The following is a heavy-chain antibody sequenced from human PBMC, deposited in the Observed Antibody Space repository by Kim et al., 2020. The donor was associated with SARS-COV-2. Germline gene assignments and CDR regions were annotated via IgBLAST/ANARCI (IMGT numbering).Heavy chain of an antibody. CDR3: ARAREKSVDY. V-gene: IGHV3-30*07. Sequence: QHYAAAVRGRFTISRDNSKNTVDLQMNSLRVEDTAVYYCARAREKSVDYWGQGTLVTVSS. CDR2: Q. J-gene: IGHJ4*02.